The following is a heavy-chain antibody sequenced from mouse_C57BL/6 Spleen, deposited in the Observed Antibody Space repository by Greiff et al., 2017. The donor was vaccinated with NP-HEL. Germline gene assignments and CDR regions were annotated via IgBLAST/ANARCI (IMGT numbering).Heavy chain of an antibody. CDR2: INPNNGGT. V-gene: IGHV1-22*01. D-gene: IGHD2-4*01. Sequence: EVQLQQSGPELVKPGASVKMSCKASGYTFTDYNMHWVKQSHGKSLEWIGYINPNNGGTSYNQKFKGKATLTVNKSSSTAYMELRSLTSEDSAVYFGEGVYDYDGAPFAYWGQGTLVTVSA. CDR1: GYTFTDYN. J-gene: IGHJ3*01. CDR3: EGVYDYDGAPFAY.